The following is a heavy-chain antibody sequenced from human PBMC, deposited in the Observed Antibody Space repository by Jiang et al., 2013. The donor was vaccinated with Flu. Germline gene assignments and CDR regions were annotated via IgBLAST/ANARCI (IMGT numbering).Heavy chain of an antibody. Sequence: KPTQTLTLTCTFSGVSLMTIGMDVGWVRQPPGKALEWLALIHWNDAKRYSPSLTSRLAISKDTSKNQVVLTMTNVDPVDTGTYYCVYHYGPYYYGSGSYYYHYGFDVWGQGTTVTVSS. D-gene: IGHD3-10*01. V-gene: IGHV2-5*04. CDR2: IHWNDAK. CDR1: GVSLMTIGMD. J-gene: IGHJ6*02. CDR3: VYHYGPYYYGSGSYYYHYGFDV.